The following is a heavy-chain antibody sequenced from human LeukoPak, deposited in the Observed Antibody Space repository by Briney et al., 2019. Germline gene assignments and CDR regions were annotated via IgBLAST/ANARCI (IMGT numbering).Heavy chain of an antibody. CDR1: GFTFSAYA. CDR3: AKGPLYCSGASCYSVDY. CDR2: ISRSSNNT. V-gene: IGHV3-23*01. Sequence: GGSLRLSCAASGFTFSAYAMSWVRQAPGKGLEWVSTISRSSNNTCYAESVKGRFTISRDNSRTTLSLHMSSLRGDDTAVYYCAKGPLYCSGASCYSVDYWGQGTLVTVSS. D-gene: IGHD2-15*01. J-gene: IGHJ4*02.